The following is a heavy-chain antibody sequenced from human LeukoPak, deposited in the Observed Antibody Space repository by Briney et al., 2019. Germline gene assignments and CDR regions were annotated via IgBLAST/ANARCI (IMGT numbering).Heavy chain of an antibody. CDR3: ARGYYDSSGYYRYGNWFDP. CDR2: IYYTGST. J-gene: IGHJ5*02. CDR1: GGSISSSTFY. Sequence: PSETLSLTCTVSGGSISSSTFYWGWIRQPPGKGLEWIGSIYYTGSTYYNPSLKSRVTISVDTSKNQFSLKLSSATAADTAVYYCARGYYDSSGYYRYGNWFDPWGQGTLVTVSS. D-gene: IGHD3-22*01. V-gene: IGHV4-39*07.